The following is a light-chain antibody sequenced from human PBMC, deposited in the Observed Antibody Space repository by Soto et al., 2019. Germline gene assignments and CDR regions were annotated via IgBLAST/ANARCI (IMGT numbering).Light chain of an antibody. CDR1: SSNIGSNT. J-gene: IGLJ2*01. V-gene: IGLV1-44*01. CDR2: SNN. Sequence: QSVLTQPPSASGTHGQRVTISCSGSSSNIGSNTVTWYQQVPGTAPKLLIYSNNQRPSGVPDRFSGSKSGTSASLAISGLQSEDEADYYCAAWDATLNGLFGGGTKVTVL. CDR3: AAWDATLNGL.